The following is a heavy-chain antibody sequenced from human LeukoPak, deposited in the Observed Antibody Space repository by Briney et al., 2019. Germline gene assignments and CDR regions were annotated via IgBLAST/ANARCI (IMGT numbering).Heavy chain of an antibody. CDR1: GFTFSTYS. Sequence: GGSLRLSCAASGFTFSTYSMTWVRQAPGKGLEWISYISSGSSTIYYADSVKGRFTISRDNAKNSLFLQMISLRDEDTAVYFCALGEPLDYWGQGTLVTVSS. J-gene: IGHJ4*02. V-gene: IGHV3-48*02. D-gene: IGHD1-26*01. CDR2: ISSGSSTI. CDR3: ALGEPLDY.